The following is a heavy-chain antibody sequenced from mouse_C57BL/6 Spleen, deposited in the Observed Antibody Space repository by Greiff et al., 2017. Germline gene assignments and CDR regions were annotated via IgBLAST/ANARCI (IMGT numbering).Heavy chain of an antibody. Sequence: VHLVESDAELVKPGASVKISCKVSGYTFTDHTIHWMKQRPEQGLEWIGYIYPRDGSTKYNEKFKGKATLTADKSSSTAYMQLNSLTSEDSAVYFCAREEIYSYYFDYWGQGTTLTVSS. V-gene: IGHV1-78*01. CDR3: AREEIYSYYFDY. D-gene: IGHD2-1*01. CDR2: IYPRDGST. CDR1: GYTFTDHT. J-gene: IGHJ2*01.